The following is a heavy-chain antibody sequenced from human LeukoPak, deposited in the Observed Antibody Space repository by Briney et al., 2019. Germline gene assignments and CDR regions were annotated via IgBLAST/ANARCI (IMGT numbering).Heavy chain of an antibody. CDR2: ISGSGGST. D-gene: IGHD4-17*01. V-gene: IGHV3-23*01. CDR3: AKDRVFYGDYFDY. J-gene: IGHJ4*02. CDR1: GFTFSSHA. Sequence: GASLRLSCAASGFTFSSHAMSWVRQAPGKGLEWVSAISGSGGSTYYADSVKGRFTISRDNSKNTLYLQMNSLRAEDTAVYYCAKDRVFYGDYFDYWGQGTLVTVSS.